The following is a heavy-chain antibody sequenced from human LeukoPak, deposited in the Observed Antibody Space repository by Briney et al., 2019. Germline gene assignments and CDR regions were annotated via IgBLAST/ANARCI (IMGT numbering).Heavy chain of an antibody. CDR2: IIPIFGTA. D-gene: IGHD3-3*01. V-gene: IGHV1-69*05. CDR3: ASNYDFWSGSYYFDY. CDR1: GGTFISYA. Sequence: SVKVSCKASGGTFISYAISWVRQAPGQGLDWMERIIPIFGTANYAQKFQGRVTITTDESTSTAYMELSSLRSEDTAVYYCASNYDFWSGSYYFDYWGQGTLVTVSS. J-gene: IGHJ4*02.